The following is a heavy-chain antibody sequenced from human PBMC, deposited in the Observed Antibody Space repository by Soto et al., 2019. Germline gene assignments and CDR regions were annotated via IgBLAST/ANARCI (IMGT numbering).Heavy chain of an antibody. CDR1: GFTFSSYS. J-gene: IGHJ6*02. D-gene: IGHD3-22*01. Sequence: GSLRLSCAASGFTFSSYSMNWVRQAPGKGLEWVSYISSSSSTIYYADSVKGRFTISRDNAKNSLYLQMNSLRDEDTAVYYCARVEYYYDSSGYQTNGMDVCGQGTTVTVSS. CDR3: ARVEYYYDSSGYQTNGMDV. CDR2: ISSSSSTI. V-gene: IGHV3-48*02.